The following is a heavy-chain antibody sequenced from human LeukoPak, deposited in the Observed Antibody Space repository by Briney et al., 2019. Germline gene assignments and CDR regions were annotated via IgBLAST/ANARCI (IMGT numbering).Heavy chain of an antibody. D-gene: IGHD2-2*01. Sequence: GGSLRLSCAASGFTFSSYEMNWVRQAPGKGLEWVSSISTSGSTIHYADSVQGRFTISRDNAKNSLYLQMNSLRAEDTAVYYCARRCCSSTSCLFDYWGQGTLVTVSS. CDR3: ARRCCSSTSCLFDY. CDR2: ISTSGSTI. J-gene: IGHJ4*02. V-gene: IGHV3-48*03. CDR1: GFTFSSYE.